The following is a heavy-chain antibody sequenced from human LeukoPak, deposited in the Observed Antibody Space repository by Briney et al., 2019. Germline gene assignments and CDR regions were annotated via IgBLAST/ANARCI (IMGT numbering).Heavy chain of an antibody. CDR3: ARGGLRVMVYGLYYIDV. CDR1: GYTFTGYY. J-gene: IGHJ6*03. Sequence: ASVKVSCRASGYTFTGYYMHWVRQAPGQGLEWMGWINPNTGGTKYAQKFQGRVTMTRDTSISTAYMELARLRSDDTAVYYCARGGLRVMVYGLYYIDVWGKGTTVTVSS. V-gene: IGHV1-2*02. CDR2: INPNTGGT. D-gene: IGHD2-8*01.